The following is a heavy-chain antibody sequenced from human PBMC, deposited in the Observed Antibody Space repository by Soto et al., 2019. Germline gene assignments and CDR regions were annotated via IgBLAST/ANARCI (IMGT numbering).Heavy chain of an antibody. J-gene: IGHJ5*02. D-gene: IGHD3-10*01. Sequence: SETLSLTCTVSGGSISSYSCSWSRQSPGKGLEWIGYIYYSGSTNYNPSLKGRVAISADTSKNQFSLNLRSVTAADTAVYFCARDPNYYGSGRGHWFDPWGQGTLVTVSS. V-gene: IGHV4-59*01. CDR3: ARDPNYYGSGRGHWFDP. CDR1: GGSISSYS. CDR2: IYYSGST.